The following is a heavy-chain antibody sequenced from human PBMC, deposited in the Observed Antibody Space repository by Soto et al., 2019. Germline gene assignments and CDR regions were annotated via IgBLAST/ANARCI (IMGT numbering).Heavy chain of an antibody. CDR2: IYYSGST. D-gene: IGHD3-16*01. Sequence: SETMCLTCTVSGGSISSYYWSWIRQPPGKGLEWIGYIYYSGSTNYNPSLKSRVTISVDTSKNQFSLKLSSVTAADTAVYYCARDMLRGFDPWGQGTLVTVSS. J-gene: IGHJ5*02. CDR1: GGSISSYY. V-gene: IGHV4-59*01. CDR3: ARDMLRGFDP.